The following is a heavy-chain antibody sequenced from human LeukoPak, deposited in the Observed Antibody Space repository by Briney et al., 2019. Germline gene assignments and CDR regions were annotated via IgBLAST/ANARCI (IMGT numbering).Heavy chain of an antibody. CDR2: TSSSSSTI. V-gene: IGHV3-48*04. J-gene: IGHJ6*02. Sequence: GGSLRLSCAASGFTFSSYAMSWVRQAPGKGLEWVSYTSSSSSTIYYADSVKSRFTISRDNAKSSLYLQMNSLRAEDTAVYYCARLRYYGMDVWGQGTTVTVSS. CDR3: ARLRYYGMDV. CDR1: GFTFSSYA.